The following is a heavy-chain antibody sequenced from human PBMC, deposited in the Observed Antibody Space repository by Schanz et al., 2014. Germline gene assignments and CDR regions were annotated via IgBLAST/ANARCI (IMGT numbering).Heavy chain of an antibody. CDR3: ARGTPFLCDY. Sequence: EVQLVESGGGLVQPGGSLRLSCAASGFIFSNFAMEWVRQAPGKGLEWVSSISSSSSYIYYADSVKGRFTISRDSARNSLYLQMSSLRAEDTAVYYCARGTPFLCDYWGQGTLVTVSS. J-gene: IGHJ4*02. D-gene: IGHD3-16*01. CDR1: GFIFSNFA. V-gene: IGHV3-21*01. CDR2: ISSSSSYI.